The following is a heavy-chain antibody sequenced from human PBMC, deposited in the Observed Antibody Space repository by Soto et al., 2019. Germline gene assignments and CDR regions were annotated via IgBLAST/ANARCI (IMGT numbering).Heavy chain of an antibody. V-gene: IGHV1-24*01. Sequence: QVQLVQSGAEVKKPGASVKVSCKVSGYTLTELSMHWVRQAPGKGLEWMGGFDPEDGETIYGQKFQGRVTMTEDTSTDTAYMGLSSRRSEDTAVYYCATPTNTYGPGWFDPWGQGPLVTVSS. J-gene: IGHJ5*02. CDR2: FDPEDGET. CDR1: GYTLTELS. D-gene: IGHD4-17*01. CDR3: ATPTNTYGPGWFDP.